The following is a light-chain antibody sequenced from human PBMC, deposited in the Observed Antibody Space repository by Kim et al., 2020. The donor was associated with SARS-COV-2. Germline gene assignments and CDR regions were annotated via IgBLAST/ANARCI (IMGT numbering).Light chain of an antibody. CDR3: QQYNSLPLS. Sequence: AFVRDRVSITCQASQDISNILSWYKQKPGKAPELLINDASTLDTGVPSRFSGSGSGTHFTFTISSLQPEDVATYYCQQYNSLPLSFGGRTKVDIK. J-gene: IGKJ4*01. V-gene: IGKV1-33*01. CDR1: QDISNI. CDR2: DAS.